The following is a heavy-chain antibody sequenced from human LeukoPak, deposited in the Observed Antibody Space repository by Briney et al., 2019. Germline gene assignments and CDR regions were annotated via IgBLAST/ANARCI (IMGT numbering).Heavy chain of an antibody. CDR1: GYSFTSYW. CDR2: IYPGDSDT. CDR3: ALAVTAIDNWFDP. J-gene: IGHJ5*02. Sequence: GESLKISCKGSGYSFTSYWIGWVRQMPGKGLEWMGIIYPGDSDTRYSPSFQGQVTISADKSISTAYLQWSSLKASDTAMYYCALAVTAIDNWFDPWGQGTLVTVSS. V-gene: IGHV5-51*01. D-gene: IGHD2-21*02.